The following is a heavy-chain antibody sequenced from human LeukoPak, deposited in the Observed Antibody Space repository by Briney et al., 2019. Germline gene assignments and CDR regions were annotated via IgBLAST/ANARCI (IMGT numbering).Heavy chain of an antibody. CDR1: GGSFSGYY. V-gene: IGHV4-34*01. CDR2: INHSGST. Sequence: QSSETLSLTCAVYGGSFSGYYWSWIRQPPGKGLEWIGEINHSGSTNYNPSLKSRVTISVDTSKNQFSLKLSSVTAADTAVYYCARQAGGYWGQGTLVTVSS. CDR3: ARQAGGY. D-gene: IGHD3-10*01. J-gene: IGHJ4*02.